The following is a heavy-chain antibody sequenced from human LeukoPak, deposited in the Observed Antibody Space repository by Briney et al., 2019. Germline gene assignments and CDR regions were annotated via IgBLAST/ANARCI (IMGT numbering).Heavy chain of an antibody. CDR3: ARISSSWYVKNYGRDV. D-gene: IGHD6-13*01. Sequence: SETLSLTCTVSGVSISSYYWRWLRQPPGKGLEWFGYIYYSGSTNYHPSLKSRVTISVDTSKSQFSLKLSSVTAADTGVYYCARISSSWYVKNYGRDVGGQGTTVTVSS. CDR1: GVSISSYY. V-gene: IGHV4-59*01. CDR2: IYYSGST. J-gene: IGHJ6*02.